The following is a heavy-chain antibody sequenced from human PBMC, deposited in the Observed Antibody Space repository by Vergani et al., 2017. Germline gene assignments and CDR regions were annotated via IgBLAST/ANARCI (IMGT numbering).Heavy chain of an antibody. Sequence: QMQLVQSGAVVKAPGGSVQVSCKASGYTLNTYDINWVRQAAGQGLEWMGWMNPNSGNTGYAQKFQGRVSMTSITSIGTAYMELSGLTSDDTAVYYCARAPFRITAAEDYAFDVWGQGTLVTVSS. J-gene: IGHJ3*01. V-gene: IGHV1-8*02. CDR2: MNPNSGNT. CDR3: ARAPFRITAAEDYAFDV. CDR1: GYTLNTYD. D-gene: IGHD6-13*01.